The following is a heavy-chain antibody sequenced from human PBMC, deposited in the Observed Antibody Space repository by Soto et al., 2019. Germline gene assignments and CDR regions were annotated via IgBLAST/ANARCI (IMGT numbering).Heavy chain of an antibody. D-gene: IGHD2-2*01. CDR2: MNPNSGNT. CDR3: ASEPWCSSTSCLDI. Sequence: QVQLVQSGAEVKKPGASVKVSCKASGYTFTSYDINWVRQATGQGLGWMGWMNPNSGNTGYAQKFQGRVTMTRNTSISTAYMELSSLRSEDTAVYYCASEPWCSSTSCLDIWGQGTMVTVSS. CDR1: GYTFTSYD. J-gene: IGHJ3*02. V-gene: IGHV1-8*01.